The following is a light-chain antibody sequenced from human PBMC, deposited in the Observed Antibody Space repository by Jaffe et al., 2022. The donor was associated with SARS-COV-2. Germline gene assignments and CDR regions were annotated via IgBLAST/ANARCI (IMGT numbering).Light chain of an antibody. Sequence: DIQMTQSPSALSASVGDRVTITCRASQGISDHLAWFQQRPGKAPKSLIYAASSLQGGVPSRFSGSGSGTEFTLIISSLQPEDSATYYCQHYASSPRTFGQGTKVEIK. CDR3: QHYASSPRT. CDR2: AAS. CDR1: QGISDH. J-gene: IGKJ1*01. V-gene: IGKV1-16*01.